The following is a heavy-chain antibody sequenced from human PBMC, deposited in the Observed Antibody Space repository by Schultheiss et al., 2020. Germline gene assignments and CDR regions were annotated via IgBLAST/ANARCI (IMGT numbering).Heavy chain of an antibody. V-gene: IGHV4-59*12. CDR3: AREVAPTPYYYYGMDV. J-gene: IGHJ6*02. Sequence: SETLSLTCTVSGGSISSYYWSWIRQPPGKGLEWIGYIYYSGSTNYNPSLKSRVTMSVDTSKNQFSLKLSSVTAADTAVYYCAREVAPTPYYYYGMDVWGQGTTVTVSS. CDR2: IYYSGST. D-gene: IGHD2-15*01. CDR1: GGSISSYY.